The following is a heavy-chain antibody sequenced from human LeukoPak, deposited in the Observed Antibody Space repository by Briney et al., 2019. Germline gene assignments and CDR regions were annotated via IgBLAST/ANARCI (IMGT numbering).Heavy chain of an antibody. CDR3: AKDMQQWLAVGGGAGYYYYGMDV. Sequence: QPGGSLRLSCAASGFTFSSYAMSWVRQAPGKGLEWVSAISGSGGSTYYADSVKGRFTISRDNSKNTLYLQMNSLRAEDTAVYYCAKDMQQWLAVGGGAGYYYYGMDVWGQGTTVTVSS. CDR2: ISGSGGST. J-gene: IGHJ6*02. D-gene: IGHD6-19*01. CDR1: GFTFSSYA. V-gene: IGHV3-23*01.